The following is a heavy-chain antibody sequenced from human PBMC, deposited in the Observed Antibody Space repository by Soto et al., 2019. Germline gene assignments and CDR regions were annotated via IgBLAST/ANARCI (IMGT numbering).Heavy chain of an antibody. J-gene: IGHJ6*02. CDR3: ARERDLKGVMDV. CDR2: IYYRGST. CDR1: GGSISSYY. V-gene: IGHV4-59*01. Sequence: SETLSLTCTVSGGSISSYYWSWIRQPPGKGLEWIGYIYYRGSTNYNPSLKSRVTISVDTSKNQFSLKLSSVTAADTAVYYCARERDLKGVMDVWGQGTTVTVSS.